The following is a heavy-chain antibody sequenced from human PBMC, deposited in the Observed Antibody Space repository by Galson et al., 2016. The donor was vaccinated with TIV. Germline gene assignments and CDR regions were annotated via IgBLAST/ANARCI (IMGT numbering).Heavy chain of an antibody. CDR1: DDSITSFY. CDR2: IYYSGTT. V-gene: IGHV4-59*01. Sequence: ETLSLTCTVSDDSITSFYWSWIRQPPGKGLEWIGDIYYSGTTNYNPSLKSRVTLSLDISKNQFSLSLRSVTAADTAVYYCARVSPCFWRCAHYYQHGMDVWGQGTTVTVSS. D-gene: IGHD3-3*01. CDR3: ARVSPCFWRCAHYYQHGMDV. J-gene: IGHJ6*02.